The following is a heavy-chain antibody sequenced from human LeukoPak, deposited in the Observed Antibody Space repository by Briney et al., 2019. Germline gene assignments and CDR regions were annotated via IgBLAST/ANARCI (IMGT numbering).Heavy chain of an antibody. CDR2: IYSAGNT. Sequence: GGSLRLSCAPSGLTVSSNCMIWVRHPPGKGREWVSVIYSAGNTYKADSVKGRFTISRHNSKNTVYLQMNNLRAEDTAIYYCARVDTTLSYKLDYWGQGNLVTVSS. J-gene: IGHJ4*02. D-gene: IGHD1-1*01. CDR3: ARVDTTLSYKLDY. V-gene: IGHV3-53*04. CDR1: GLTVSSNC.